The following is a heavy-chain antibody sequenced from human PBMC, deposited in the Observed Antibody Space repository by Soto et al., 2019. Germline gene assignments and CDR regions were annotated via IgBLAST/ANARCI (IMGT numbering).Heavy chain of an antibody. V-gene: IGHV3-53*02. CDR2: IYSGGST. J-gene: IGHJ6*02. D-gene: IGHD6-6*01. Sequence: EVHLVETGGGLIQPGGSLRLSFSGFGVRGRRKDIDWGRQAPGKGLEGVSVIYSGGSTHDADSVKGRFTISRDNSKNTVHLQMNSLRVDDTAVYFCSTSSRNEYHFAMDAWGQGTTVIVSS. CDR3: STSSRNEYHFAMDA. CDR1: GVRGRRKD.